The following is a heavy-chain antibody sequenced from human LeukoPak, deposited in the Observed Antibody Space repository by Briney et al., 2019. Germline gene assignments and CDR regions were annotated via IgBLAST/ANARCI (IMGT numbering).Heavy chain of an antibody. CDR1: GFTFSSYS. V-gene: IGHV3-21*01. J-gene: IGHJ4*02. CDR2: ISSSSSYI. CDR3: ARDSLSGFWTRVFDY. D-gene: IGHD3/OR15-3a*01. Sequence: PGGSLRLSCAASGFTFSSYSMNWVRQAPGKGLEWVSSISSSSSYIYYADSVKGRFTISRDNAKNSLYLQMNSLRAEDTAVYYCARDSLSGFWTRVFDYWGQGTLVTVSS.